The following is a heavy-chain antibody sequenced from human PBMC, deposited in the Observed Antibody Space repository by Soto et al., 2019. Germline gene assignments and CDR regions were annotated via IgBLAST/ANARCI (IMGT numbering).Heavy chain of an antibody. Sequence: XSVKCSCKASGYTFTSYYMHWVRQAPGQGLEWMGIINPSGGSTSYAQKFQGRVTMTRDTSTSTVYMELSSLRSEYTAVYYCARDYKMGSWYKVPYYWGQGTLVTVSS. D-gene: IGHD6-13*01. V-gene: IGHV1-46*01. CDR3: ARDYKMGSWYKVPYY. J-gene: IGHJ4*02. CDR1: GYTFTSYY. CDR2: INPSGGST.